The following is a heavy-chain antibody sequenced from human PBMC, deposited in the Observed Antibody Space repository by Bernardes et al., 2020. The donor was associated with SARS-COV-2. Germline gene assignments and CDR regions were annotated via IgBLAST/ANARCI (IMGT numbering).Heavy chain of an antibody. Sequence: GGSLRLSCAASGFTFSSYGMHWVRQAPGKGLERVAVISYDGSNKYYADSVKGRFTISRDNSKNTLYLQMNSLRAEDTAVYYCAKNVEGRLLWFGELPYYFDYWGQGTLVTVSS. CDR3: AKNVEGRLLWFGELPYYFDY. D-gene: IGHD3-10*01. CDR2: ISYDGSNK. CDR1: GFTFSSYG. J-gene: IGHJ4*02. V-gene: IGHV3-30*18.